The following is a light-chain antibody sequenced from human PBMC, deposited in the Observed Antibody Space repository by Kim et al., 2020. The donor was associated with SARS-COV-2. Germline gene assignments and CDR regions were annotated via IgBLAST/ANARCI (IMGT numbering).Light chain of an antibody. V-gene: IGLV2-11*03. CDR1: SSDVGCYDY. CDR3: CSYVGSYIMV. J-gene: IGLJ2*01. Sequence: GQSVAISCTGTSSDVGCYDYVSWYQQHPGKAPKLMVYDVTKRPLGVPDRFSGSRSGNTASLTISGLQAEDEADYYCCSYVGSYIMVFGGGTQLTVL. CDR2: DVT.